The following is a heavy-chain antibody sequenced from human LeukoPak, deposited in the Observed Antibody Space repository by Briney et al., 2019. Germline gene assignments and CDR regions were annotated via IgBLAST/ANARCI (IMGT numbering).Heavy chain of an antibody. J-gene: IGHJ4*02. CDR1: GDSISRYS. CDR2: IYDSGST. Sequence: SETLSLTCTVSGDSISRYSWSWIRQPPGKGLEWIGCIYDSGSTKYNPSLKSRVTILVDTSQNQFSLKLSSVTAADTAVYYCAKHASLSGGSDFDYWGQGTLVTVSS. V-gene: IGHV4-59*08. CDR3: AKHASLSGGSDFDY. D-gene: IGHD6-25*01.